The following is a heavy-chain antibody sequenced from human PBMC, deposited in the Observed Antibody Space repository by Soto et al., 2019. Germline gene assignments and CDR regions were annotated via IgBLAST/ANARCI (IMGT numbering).Heavy chain of an antibody. CDR1: GYTFTGYY. V-gene: IGHV1-2*04. Sequence: ASVKVSCKASGYTFTGYYMHWVRQAPGQGLEWMGWINPNSGGTNYAQKFQGWVTMTRDTSISTAYMELSRLSSDDTAVYYFASDRVDFWSGYYYYGMDVWGQGTTVTVSS. J-gene: IGHJ6*02. CDR3: ASDRVDFWSGYYYYGMDV. D-gene: IGHD3-3*01. CDR2: INPNSGGT.